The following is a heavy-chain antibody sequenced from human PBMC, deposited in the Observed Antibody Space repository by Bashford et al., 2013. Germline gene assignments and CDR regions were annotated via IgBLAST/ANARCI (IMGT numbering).Heavy chain of an antibody. Sequence: SETLSLTLRCLWWILQWFTTGAGSASPQGRGPEWIGQIKDSGSTNYNPSFKSRVTISGDTSKNQFSLKLTSVTAADTAVYYCARRLSMSSGQGDHYWYFDLWGRGPPWSPSPQ. V-gene: IGHV4-34*01. CDR2: IKDSGST. J-gene: IGHJ2*01. D-gene: IGHD3-10*01. CDR3: ARRLSMSSGQGDHYWYFDL. CDR1: WILQWFTT.